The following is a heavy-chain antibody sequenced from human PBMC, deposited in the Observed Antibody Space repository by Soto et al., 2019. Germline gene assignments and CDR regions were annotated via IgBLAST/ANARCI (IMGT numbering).Heavy chain of an antibody. CDR3: ARWGFCSTASSFS. V-gene: IGHV3-23*01. CDR1: GFTFSSCA. Sequence: EVQLLESGGDLVQPGGSLRLSCAASGFTFSSCAMSWVRQAPGKGLEWVSTLSGNGASTYYADSVKGRFTISRDNSKNAVYLQMSSLRVEETAVYYCARWGFCSTASSFSWGQGTLVTVSS. CDR2: LSGNGAST. J-gene: IGHJ5*02. D-gene: IGHD2-2*01.